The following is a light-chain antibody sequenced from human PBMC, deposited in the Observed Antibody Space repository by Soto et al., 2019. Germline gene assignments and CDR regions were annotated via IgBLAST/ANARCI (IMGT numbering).Light chain of an antibody. CDR1: QDIRNF. CDR2: DAS. J-gene: IGKJ1*01. V-gene: IGKV1-27*01. Sequence: DIQMTQSRSSLSASVGDRLTISCRASQDIRNFLAWYQKKPGKAPRLLIYDASALQSGVPSRFSALGSGTDFTLTISSLQTDDVAVYYCQKYNSAPRTFGQGTKVDIK. CDR3: QKYNSAPRT.